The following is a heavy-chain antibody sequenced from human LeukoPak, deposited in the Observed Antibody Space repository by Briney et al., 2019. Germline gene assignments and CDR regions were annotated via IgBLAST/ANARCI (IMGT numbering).Heavy chain of an antibody. CDR2: IYSGGST. CDR3: AKFPPIYCSGGSCPHWFDP. D-gene: IGHD2-15*01. V-gene: IGHV3-53*01. J-gene: IGHJ5*02. CDR1: GFTVSSNY. Sequence: GGSLRLSCAASGFTVSSNYMSWVRQAPGKGLEWVSVIYSGGSTYYADSVKGRFTISRDNSKNTLYLQMNSLRAEDTAVYYCAKFPPIYCSGGSCPHWFDPWGQGTLVTVSS.